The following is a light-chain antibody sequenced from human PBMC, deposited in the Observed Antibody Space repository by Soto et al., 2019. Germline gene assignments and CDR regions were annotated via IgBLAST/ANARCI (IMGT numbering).Light chain of an antibody. V-gene: IGLV1-44*01. J-gene: IGLJ2*01. CDR1: SSNIGSNT. CDR3: AAWDDSLNGPKVV. Sequence: SVLTQPPSASGTPGQRVTISCSGNSSNIGSNTVNWYQQLPGTAPKLLIYSNNQRPSGVPDRFSASKSGTSASLAISGLHSEDEADYYCAAWDDSLNGPKVVFGGGTKVTVL. CDR2: SNN.